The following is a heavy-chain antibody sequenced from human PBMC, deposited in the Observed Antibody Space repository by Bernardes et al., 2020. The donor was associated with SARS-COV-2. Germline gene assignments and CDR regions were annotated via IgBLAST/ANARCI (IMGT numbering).Heavy chain of an antibody. CDR1: GDSRSSCDYY. V-gene: IGHV4-61*02. D-gene: IGHD4-17*01. J-gene: IGHJ3*01. CDR2: FHTRGST. CDR3: ALTTVVPWAFDV. Sequence: SEALSLTCTVSGDSRSSCDYYCSWLLQTAGKGLESIGRFHTRGSTKYNPSHESRVTISLDISKNQFSLRLTSVTATDTAVYFCALTTVVPWAFDVWGQGSMVTVSS.